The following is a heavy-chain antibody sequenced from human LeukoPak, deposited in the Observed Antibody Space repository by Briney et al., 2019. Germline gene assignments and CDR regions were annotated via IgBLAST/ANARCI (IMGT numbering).Heavy chain of an antibody. CDR2: IYTNGGA. J-gene: IGHJ4*02. CDR1: GGSVTSGSYY. CDR3: ARGPPGY. V-gene: IGHV4-61*02. Sequence: SETLSLTCTVSGGSVTSGSYYWNWIRQPAGKGLEWIGRIYTNGGASYNPSLKSRVTISIDASKNQFSLKLSSVTAADTAVYYCARGPPGYWGQGILVTVSS.